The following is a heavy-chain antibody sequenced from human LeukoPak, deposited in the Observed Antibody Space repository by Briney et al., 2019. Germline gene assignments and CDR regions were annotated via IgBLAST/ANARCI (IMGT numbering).Heavy chain of an antibody. V-gene: IGHV4-31*03. CDR1: GVSISSGGYY. Sequence: SETLSLTCTVSGVSISSGGYYWSWIRQHPGKGLEWIGYIYYSGSTYYNPSLKSRVTISVDTSKNQFSLKLSSVTAADTAVYYCARGPYYDFWSGYYTYGMDVWGQGTTVTVSS. CDR3: ARGPYYDFWSGYYTYGMDV. D-gene: IGHD3-3*01. J-gene: IGHJ6*02. CDR2: IYYSGST.